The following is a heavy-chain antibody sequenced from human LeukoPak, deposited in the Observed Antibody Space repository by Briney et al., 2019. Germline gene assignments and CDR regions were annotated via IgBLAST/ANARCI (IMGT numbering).Heavy chain of an antibody. D-gene: IGHD5-18*01. J-gene: IGHJ6*02. CDR3: ARELYSYGPGGDYYGMDV. CDR1: GYTFTGYY. Sequence: VASVKVSCKASGYTFTGYYMHWVRQAPGQGLEWMGWINPNSGGTNYAQKFQGRVTMTRDTSISTAYMELSRLRSDDTAVYYCARELYSYGPGGDYYGMDVWGQGTTVTVSS. CDR2: INPNSGGT. V-gene: IGHV1-2*02.